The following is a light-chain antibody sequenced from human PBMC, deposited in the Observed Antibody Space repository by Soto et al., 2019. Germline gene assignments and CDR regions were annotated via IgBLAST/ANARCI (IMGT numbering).Light chain of an antibody. CDR1: QSISSW. Sequence: DIQMTQSPSSLSASVGDRVTITCRASQSISSWLAWYQQKPGKAPKLLIYDASSLESGVPSRFSGSGSGTEFTLTISSLQPEDFAVYFCHSYDKWPPGAFGQRTKVDI. J-gene: IGKJ2*01. V-gene: IGKV1-5*01. CDR2: DAS. CDR3: HSYDKWPPGA.